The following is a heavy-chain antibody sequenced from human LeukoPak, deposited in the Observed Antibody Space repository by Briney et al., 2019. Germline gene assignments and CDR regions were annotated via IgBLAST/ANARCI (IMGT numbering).Heavy chain of an antibody. D-gene: IGHD3-10*01. Sequence: PGGSLRLSCAASGITVSTNYMSWVRQAPGKGLEWVSVIYRGDSTYYADSVKGRFTISSDNSKNTLSLQMNSLRAADTAVYYCARIRGYNYYYMDVWGKGTTVTISS. CDR3: ARIRGYNYYYMDV. CDR1: GITVSTNY. J-gene: IGHJ6*03. CDR2: IYRGDST. V-gene: IGHV3-66*01.